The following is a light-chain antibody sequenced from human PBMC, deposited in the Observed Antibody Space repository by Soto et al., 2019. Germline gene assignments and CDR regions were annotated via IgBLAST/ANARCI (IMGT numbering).Light chain of an antibody. Sequence: DIQMTQSPSTLSASVGDRVTITCRASQSISSWLAWYQQKPGKAPKLLIYKASSLESGVPSRFSGSGSGTEFTLTISILQPDDFATYYCQQYSLYTFGQGTKLEIK. J-gene: IGKJ2*01. CDR2: KAS. CDR3: QQYSLYT. V-gene: IGKV1-5*03. CDR1: QSISSW.